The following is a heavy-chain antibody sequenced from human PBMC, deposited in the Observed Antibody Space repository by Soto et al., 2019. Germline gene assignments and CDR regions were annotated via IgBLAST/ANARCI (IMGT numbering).Heavy chain of an antibody. J-gene: IGHJ4*02. D-gene: IGHD6-19*01. CDR3: AXXRXIAVPCTGDY. CDR2: INSDGRST. Sequence: EVQLVESGGGLVQPGGSLRLSCTASGFTFSSYWMHWVRQAPGKGLVWVSRINSDGRSTSYADSVKGRFTISRDNAKNTLXXXMXXLRXXXTAVYYXAXXRXIAVPCTGDYWGQGTLVTVSS. CDR1: GFTFSSYW. V-gene: IGHV3-74*01.